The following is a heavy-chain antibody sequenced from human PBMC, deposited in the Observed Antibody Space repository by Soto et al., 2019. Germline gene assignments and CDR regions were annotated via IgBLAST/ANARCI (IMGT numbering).Heavy chain of an antibody. V-gene: IGHV3-73*01. CDR1: GFTFSVSS. Sequence: ESGGGLVQPWGSVRLSCAASGFTFSVSSMHWVRQAPGKGLEWLGRIRSKANNNATTYSESVRGRFIISRDDSQDTMFLQMSSLRTEDRAMYYCALEGAGFGHLGQGTLVTVSS. D-gene: IGHD1-26*01. CDR2: IRSKANNNAT. CDR3: ALEGAGFGH. J-gene: IGHJ4*02.